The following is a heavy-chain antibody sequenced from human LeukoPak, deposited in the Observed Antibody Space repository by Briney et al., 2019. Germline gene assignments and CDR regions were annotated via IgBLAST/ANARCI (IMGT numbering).Heavy chain of an antibody. J-gene: IGHJ4*02. CDR3: AREGNNYDILTGYYPFDY. Sequence: SETLSLTCAVSGYSISSGYYWGWIRQPPGKGLEWIGSIYHSGSTYYNPSLKSRVTISVDTSKNQFSLKLSSVTAADTAVYYCAREGNNYDILTGYYPFDYWGQGTLVTVSS. CDR2: IYHSGST. CDR1: GYSISSGYY. D-gene: IGHD3-9*01. V-gene: IGHV4-38-2*01.